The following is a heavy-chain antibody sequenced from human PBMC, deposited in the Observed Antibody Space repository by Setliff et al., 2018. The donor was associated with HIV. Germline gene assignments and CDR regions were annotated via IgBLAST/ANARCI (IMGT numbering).Heavy chain of an antibody. CDR3: VIDNSYYYGFGGHHFYEVDV. J-gene: IGHJ6*02. CDR2: VHNSGSV. D-gene: IGHD3-10*01. CDR1: GGSVSRSVYY. Sequence: SETLSLTCTVSGGSVSRSVYYWSWIRQPAGGGLEWIGRVHNSGSVNYNPSLMSRFIISIDTSKNQFSLKLTSVTAADTAVYYCVIDNSYYYGFGGHHFYEVDVWGQGATVTVSS. V-gene: IGHV4-61*02.